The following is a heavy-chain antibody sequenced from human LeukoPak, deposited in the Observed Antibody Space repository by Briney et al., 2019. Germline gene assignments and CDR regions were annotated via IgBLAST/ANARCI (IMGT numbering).Heavy chain of an antibody. CDR3: AKAEGSSSWYFGYYYYGMDV. D-gene: IGHD6-13*01. V-gene: IGHV3-30*18. CDR2: ISYDGSNK. CDR1: GFPFSSYG. Sequence: GSLRLSYAASGFPFSSYGMHWVRPAPGKGLEWVAVISYDGSNKYYADSVKGRFTISRDNSKNTLYLQMNSLRAEDTAVYYCAKAEGSSSWYFGYYYYGMDVWGQGTTVTVSS. J-gene: IGHJ6*02.